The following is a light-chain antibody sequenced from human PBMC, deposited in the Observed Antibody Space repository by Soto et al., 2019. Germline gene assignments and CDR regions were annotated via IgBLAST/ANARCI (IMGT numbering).Light chain of an antibody. Sequence: EIVLTQSPGTLSLSPGETATLSCRASQSVSSSYLAWYQQKPGQAPRLLIYGASSRATGIPDRLSGGGSGTDFTLTISRLEPEGVAVYYCQQYGSFWTFGHGTKVEIK. V-gene: IGKV3-20*01. CDR3: QQYGSFWT. CDR2: GAS. J-gene: IGKJ1*01. CDR1: QSVSSSY.